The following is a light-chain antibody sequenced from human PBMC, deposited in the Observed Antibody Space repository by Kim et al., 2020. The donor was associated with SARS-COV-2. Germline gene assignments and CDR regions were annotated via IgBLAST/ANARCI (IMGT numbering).Light chain of an antibody. Sequence: VAPGERATLSGRASQSVGSDLAWYQQKPGQAPRLLIYAVSTRATGVPVRFSGSGSGTEFSLTISSLQSEDFAVYYCQQYHNWPPFSFGLGTKLEI. CDR3: QQYHNWPPFS. CDR1: QSVGSD. V-gene: IGKV3-15*01. J-gene: IGKJ2*03. CDR2: AVS.